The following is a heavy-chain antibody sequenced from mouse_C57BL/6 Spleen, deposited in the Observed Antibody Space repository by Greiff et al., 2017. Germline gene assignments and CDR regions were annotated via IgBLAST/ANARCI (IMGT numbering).Heavy chain of an antibody. D-gene: IGHD2-3*01. CDR2: INPSNGGT. J-gene: IGHJ1*03. CDR3: ARSDGYYLWYFDV. V-gene: IGHV1-53*01. Sequence: VQLQQPGTELVKPGASVKLSCKASGYTFTSYWMHWVKQRPGQGLEWIGNINPSNGGTNYNEKFKSKATLTVDKSSSTAYMQLSSLTSEDSAVYYCARSDGYYLWYFDVWGTGTTVTVSS. CDR1: GYTFTSYW.